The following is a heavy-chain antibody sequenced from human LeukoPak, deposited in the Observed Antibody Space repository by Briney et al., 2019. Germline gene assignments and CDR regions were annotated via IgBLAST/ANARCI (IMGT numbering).Heavy chain of an antibody. Sequence: SETLSLTCTVPDGSISNYFWSSIRQPPGKGLEWIGYIYYTGMTNSNPSLKSRVTISMDTSKNQFSLNLRSVTAADTAIYYCARHGRIALMSKFSTGIDQWGQGTLVTVSS. CDR3: ARHGRIALMSKFSTGIDQ. D-gene: IGHD2-8*01. J-gene: IGHJ4*02. CDR2: IYYTGMT. CDR1: DGSISNYF. V-gene: IGHV4-59*08.